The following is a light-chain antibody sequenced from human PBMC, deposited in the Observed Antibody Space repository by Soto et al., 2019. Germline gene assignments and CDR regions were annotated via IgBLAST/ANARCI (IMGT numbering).Light chain of an antibody. J-gene: IGKJ1*01. Sequence: EIVMTQSPATLSVSPGERATLSCRASQSVSSNLAWYQQKPGQAPRLLIYGASTRATGIPARFSSSGSGTEFTLTISSLHSEDFAVYYCQQYNNWWTFGQGTKVEIK. V-gene: IGKV3-15*01. CDR1: QSVSSN. CDR3: QQYNNWWT. CDR2: GAS.